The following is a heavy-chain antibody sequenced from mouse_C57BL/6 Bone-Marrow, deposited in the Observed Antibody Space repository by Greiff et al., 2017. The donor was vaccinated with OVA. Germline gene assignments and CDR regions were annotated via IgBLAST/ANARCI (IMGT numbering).Heavy chain of an antibody. CDR2: IYPGSGST. V-gene: IGHV1-55*01. Sequence: VQVVESGAELVKPGASVKMSCKASGYTFTSYWITWVKQRPGQGLEWIGDIYPGSGSTNYNEKFKSKATLTVDTSSSTAYMQLSSLTSEDSAVYYCARSLLRQGYWYFDVWGTGTTVTVSS. CDR3: ARSLLRQGYWYFDV. D-gene: IGHD1-2*01. CDR1: GYTFTSYW. J-gene: IGHJ1*03.